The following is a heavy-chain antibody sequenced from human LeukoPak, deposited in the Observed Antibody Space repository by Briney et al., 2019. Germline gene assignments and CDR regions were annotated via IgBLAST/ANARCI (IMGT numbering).Heavy chain of an antibody. CDR2: INPNSGGT. V-gene: IGHV1-2*02. Sequence: ASLKVSCKASGYTFTGYYMHWVRQAPGQGLEWMGWINPNSGGTNYAQKFQGRVTMTRDTSISTAYMELSRLRSDDTAVYYCARGRRYYYGSGSTAYWFDPWGQGNLVTVSS. CDR1: GYTFTGYY. J-gene: IGHJ5*02. D-gene: IGHD3-10*01. CDR3: ARGRRYYYGSGSTAYWFDP.